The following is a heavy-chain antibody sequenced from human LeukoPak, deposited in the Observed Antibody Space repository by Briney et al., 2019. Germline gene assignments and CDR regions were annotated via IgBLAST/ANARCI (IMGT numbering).Heavy chain of an antibody. Sequence: ASVKVSCKASGYSFTSYYMHWVRQAPGQGLEWMGWINPNSGGTNYAQKFQGRVTMARDTSISTAYMELSRLRSDDTAVYYCATSRIYCSGGSCYRRSDAFDIWGQGTMVTVSS. CDR2: INPNSGGT. CDR1: GYSFTSYY. CDR3: ATSRIYCSGGSCYRRSDAFDI. D-gene: IGHD2-15*01. V-gene: IGHV1-2*02. J-gene: IGHJ3*02.